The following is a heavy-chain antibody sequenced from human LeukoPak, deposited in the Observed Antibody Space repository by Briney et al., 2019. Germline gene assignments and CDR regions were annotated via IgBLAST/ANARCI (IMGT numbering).Heavy chain of an antibody. CDR2: IIPIFGTA. V-gene: IGHV1-69*13. D-gene: IGHD1-1*01. Sequence: SGKVSCKASGGTFSSYAISWVRQAPGQGLEWMGGIIPIFGTANYAQKFQGRVTITADESTSTAYMELSSLRSEDTAVYYCARPGTTSDAFDIWGQGTMVTVSS. CDR1: GGTFSSYA. CDR3: ARPGTTSDAFDI. J-gene: IGHJ3*02.